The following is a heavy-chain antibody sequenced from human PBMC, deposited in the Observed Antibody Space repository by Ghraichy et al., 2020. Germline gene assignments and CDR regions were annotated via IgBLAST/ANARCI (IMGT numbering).Heavy chain of an antibody. J-gene: IGHJ4*02. Sequence: LSLTCAVSGRTYSNYAMSWVRQAPGKGLEWVSAISGSDGSTYYADSVKGRFTISGDISKNTLYLQMNILIAEDTALYYCAKVVVNSESYYFEYWGQGTLFSVSS. CDR1: GRTYSNYA. V-gene: IGHV3-23*01. CDR2: ISGSDGST. D-gene: IGHD3-22*01. CDR3: AKVVVNSESYYFEY.